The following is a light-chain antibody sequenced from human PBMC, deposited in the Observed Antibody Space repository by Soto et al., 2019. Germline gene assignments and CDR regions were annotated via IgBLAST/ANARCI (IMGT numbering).Light chain of an antibody. Sequence: AIQMTQSPSSLSASVGDRVTITCRASQNIRNDLGWYQQKPGKAPKLLIYAASTLQSGVPLRFSGSGSGTXXXXXXXXXXXXDSAXXYXLQDINYPFTFGPGTKVDVK. J-gene: IGKJ3*01. CDR2: AAS. V-gene: IGKV1-6*01. CDR3: LQDINYPFT. CDR1: QNIRND.